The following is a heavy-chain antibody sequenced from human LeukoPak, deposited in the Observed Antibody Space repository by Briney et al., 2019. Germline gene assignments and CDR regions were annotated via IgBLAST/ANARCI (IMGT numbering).Heavy chain of an antibody. CDR1: GFTFRSYG. D-gene: IGHD3-9*01. J-gene: IGHJ3*02. Sequence: PGGSLRLSCAASGFTFRSYGMHWVRQAPGKGLEWVAFIRYDGSNKYYADSVKGRFTISRDNAKNSLYLQMNSLRAEDTAVYYCARVGGDYDILTGYGAFDIWGQGTMVTVSS. CDR3: ARVGGDYDILTGYGAFDI. V-gene: IGHV3-30*02. CDR2: IRYDGSNK.